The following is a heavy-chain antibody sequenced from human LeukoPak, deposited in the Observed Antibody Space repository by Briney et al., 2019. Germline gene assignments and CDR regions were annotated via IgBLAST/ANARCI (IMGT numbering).Heavy chain of an antibody. V-gene: IGHV3-23*01. CDR2: ISGSGSKT. J-gene: IGHJ3*02. D-gene: IGHD5-18*01. Sequence: GGSLRLSCAASGFTFNTCAINWVRQAPGKGLEWVSAISGSGSKTFYADSVKGRFTISRDNPKNTLYLQMNSLKPEDTAVYYCVKEPRGYSFSFDIWGQGTMVTVSS. CDR3: VKEPRGYSFSFDI. CDR1: GFTFNTCA.